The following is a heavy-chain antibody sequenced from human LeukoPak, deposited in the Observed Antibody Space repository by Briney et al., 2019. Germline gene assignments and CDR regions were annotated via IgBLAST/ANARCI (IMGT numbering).Heavy chain of an antibody. D-gene: IGHD6-19*01. V-gene: IGHV3-48*02. CDR3: ARSGRQWLVHGY. Sequence: PGGSLRLSCAASGFTFSSYSMNWVRQAPGKGLEWVSYISSSSTIYYADSVKGRFTISRDNAKNSLYLQMNSLRDEDTAVYYCARSGRQWLVHGYWGQGTLVTVSS. J-gene: IGHJ4*02. CDR1: GFTFSSYS. CDR2: ISSSSTI.